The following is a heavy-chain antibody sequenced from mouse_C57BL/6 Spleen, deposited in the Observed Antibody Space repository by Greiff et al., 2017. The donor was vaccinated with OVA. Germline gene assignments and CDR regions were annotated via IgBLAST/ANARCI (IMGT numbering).Heavy chain of an antibody. CDR2: IDPSDSYT. CDR1: GYTFTSYW. Sequence: QVQLQQSGAELVKPGASVKLSCKASGYTFTSYWMQWVKQRPGQGLEWIGEIDPSDSYTNYNQKFKGKATLTVDTSSSTAYMQLSSLTSEDSAVYYCARNGYYCDYWGQGTTLTVSS. J-gene: IGHJ2*01. V-gene: IGHV1-50*01. D-gene: IGHD2-2*01. CDR3: ARNGYYCDY.